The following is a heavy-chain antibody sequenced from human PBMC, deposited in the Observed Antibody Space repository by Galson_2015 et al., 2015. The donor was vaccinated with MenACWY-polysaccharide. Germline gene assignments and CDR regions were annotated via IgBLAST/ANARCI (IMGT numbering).Heavy chain of an antibody. CDR3: ARGGTVSHLDV. J-gene: IGHJ6*04. CDR2: IIPIFGST. Sequence: SVKVSCKASGGTSHNYGITWVRQAPGQGLEWMGVIIPIFGSTNYAQNYQARVTLTADVSTNVAYMELSSLKSDDTAVYYCARGGTVSHLDVWGKGTTIIVSS. CDR1: GGTSHNYG. D-gene: IGHD5/OR15-5a*01. V-gene: IGHV1-69*13.